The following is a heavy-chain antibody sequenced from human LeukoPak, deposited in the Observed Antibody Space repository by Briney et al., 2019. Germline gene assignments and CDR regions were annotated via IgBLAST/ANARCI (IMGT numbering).Heavy chain of an antibody. J-gene: IGHJ5*02. D-gene: IGHD3-10*01. CDR2: ISSDGTNK. Sequence: GGSLRLSCAASRFTFRNYAMHWVRQAPGKVLEWLAVISSDGTNKDYADSVKGRFSISRDNSKNTLYLQMNRLRADDTAVYYCARDRSQEFDPWGQGTLVTVSS. CDR3: ARDRSQEFDP. V-gene: IGHV3-30*04. CDR1: RFTFRNYA.